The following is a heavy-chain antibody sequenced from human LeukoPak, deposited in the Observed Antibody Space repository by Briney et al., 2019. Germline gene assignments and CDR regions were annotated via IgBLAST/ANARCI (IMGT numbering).Heavy chain of an antibody. D-gene: IGHD3-22*01. Sequence: PSETLSLTCTVSGGSISSTTYYWGWIRQPPGKGLEWIGSIYHSGNIYYNPSLKSRVTISVDTSKNQFSLKLSSVTAADTAVYYCARHDSSGPYNAFDIWDQGTMVTVSS. CDR1: GGSISSTTYY. CDR2: IYHSGNI. J-gene: IGHJ3*02. CDR3: ARHDSSGPYNAFDI. V-gene: IGHV4-39*01.